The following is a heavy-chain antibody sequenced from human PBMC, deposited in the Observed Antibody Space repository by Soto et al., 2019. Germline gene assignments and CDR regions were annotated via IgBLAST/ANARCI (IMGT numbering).Heavy chain of an antibody. CDR3: DSSGPRDDAFDI. V-gene: IGHV4-59*01. D-gene: IGHD3-22*01. J-gene: IGHJ3*02. Sequence: SETLSLTCTVSGGSMNNYYWSWIRQPPGKGLEWIGHVIQSGSTNYNPSLKSRVTISLDTSKNQFSLNLKSVTAADTAIYYYDSSGPRDDAFDIWGQGTMVTVSS. CDR1: GGSMNNYY. CDR2: VIQSGST.